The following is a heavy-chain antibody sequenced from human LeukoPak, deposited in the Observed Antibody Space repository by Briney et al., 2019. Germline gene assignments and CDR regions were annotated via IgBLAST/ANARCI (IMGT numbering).Heavy chain of an antibody. CDR1: GFTFTSHN. D-gene: IGHD1-26*01. J-gene: IGHJ4*02. V-gene: IGHV3-21*01. CDR2: ISSSSTYI. Sequence: GGSLRLSCAASGFTFTSHNMNWIRQAPGKGLEWVSSISSSSTYINYADSVKGRFIISRDNAQNSLYLQMNSLRPEDTAVYYCARVELEAVSYGAADFWGQGTLVTVSS. CDR3: ARVELEAVSYGAADF.